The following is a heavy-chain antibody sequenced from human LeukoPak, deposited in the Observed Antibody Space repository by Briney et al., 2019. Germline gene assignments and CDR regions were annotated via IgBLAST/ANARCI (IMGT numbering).Heavy chain of an antibody. CDR1: GSTFDDYG. D-gene: IGHD3-3*01. Sequence: GGSLRLSCAAPGSTFDDYGMSWVRHAPGKGLEWVSGINWNGGSTGYADSVKGRFTISRDNAKNSLYLQMNSLRAEDTALYYCARVRFKSYYDFWSGYLAYFDYWGQGTLVTVSS. CDR3: ARVRFKSYYDFWSGYLAYFDY. CDR2: INWNGGST. J-gene: IGHJ4*02. V-gene: IGHV3-20*04.